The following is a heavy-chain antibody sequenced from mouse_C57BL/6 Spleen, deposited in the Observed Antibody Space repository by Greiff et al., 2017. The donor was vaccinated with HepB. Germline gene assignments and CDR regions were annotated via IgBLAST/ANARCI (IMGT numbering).Heavy chain of an antibody. CDR3: AREGRWVYDALFDY. V-gene: IGHV1-64*01. CDR1: GYTFTSYW. D-gene: IGHD2-12*01. Sequence: QVQLQQPGAELVKPGASVKLSCKASGYTFTSYWMHWVKQRPGQGLEWIGMIHPNSGSTNYNEKFKSKATLTVDKSSSTAYMQLSSLTSEDSAVYYCAREGRWVYDALFDYWGQGTTLTVSS. J-gene: IGHJ2*01. CDR2: IHPNSGST.